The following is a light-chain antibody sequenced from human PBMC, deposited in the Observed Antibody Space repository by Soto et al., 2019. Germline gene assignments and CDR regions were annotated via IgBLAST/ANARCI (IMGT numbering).Light chain of an antibody. CDR3: SSYTSGSTYV. V-gene: IGLV2-14*01. Sequence: QSVLTQPASVSGSPGQSITISCTGTSSDVGGCRYVSWYQQHPGKAPKLMIYEVSNRPSGVSNRFSGSKSGNTAYLTISGLQAEDEADYYCSSYTSGSTYVFGTGTKVTVL. CDR1: SSDVGGCRY. J-gene: IGLJ1*01. CDR2: EVS.